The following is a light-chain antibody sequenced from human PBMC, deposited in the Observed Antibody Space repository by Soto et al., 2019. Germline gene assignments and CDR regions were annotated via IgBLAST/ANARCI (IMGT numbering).Light chain of an antibody. CDR2: DAS. J-gene: IGKJ1*01. CDR1: QIISTW. V-gene: IGKV1-5*01. Sequence: DVHMTQSHSTLSASLGDRVVVSCVASQIISTWLAWYQQKAGKAPKLLIYDASSLENGVPSTFSASGSGTEFTLTISSLQPDDFATYYCQQYESYPWTFGQGTKVDIK. CDR3: QQYESYPWT.